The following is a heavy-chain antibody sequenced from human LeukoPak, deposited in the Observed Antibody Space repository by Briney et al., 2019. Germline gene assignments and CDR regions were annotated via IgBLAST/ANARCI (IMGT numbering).Heavy chain of an antibody. Sequence: SETLSLTCAVYGGSFSGYYWSWIRQPPGKGLEWIGYIYYSGSTNYNPSLKSRVTISVDTSKNQFSLKLSSVTAADTAVYYCARAPNYYDSSGRGMDAFDIWGQGTMVTVSS. CDR2: IYYSGST. V-gene: IGHV4-59*01. D-gene: IGHD3-22*01. CDR3: ARAPNYYDSSGRGMDAFDI. J-gene: IGHJ3*02. CDR1: GGSFSGYY.